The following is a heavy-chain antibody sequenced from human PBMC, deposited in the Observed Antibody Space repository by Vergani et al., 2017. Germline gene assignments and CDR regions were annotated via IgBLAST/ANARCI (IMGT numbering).Heavy chain of an antibody. CDR1: GGSFTSYH. D-gene: IGHD4-11*01. V-gene: IGHV4-34*01. Sequence: QVQLQQWGGGLLKPSETLSLTCVVNGGSFTSYHWTWIRQSPGEGLEWVGDIDHTGRPDYNPSLNSRLTMSVDKYLNQFSLTLNSVTATDTAIYFCARVNTETNGHLYYYYYMDVWGQGTAVTVS. J-gene: IGHJ6*03. CDR3: ARVNTETNGHLYYYYYMDV. CDR2: IDHTGRP.